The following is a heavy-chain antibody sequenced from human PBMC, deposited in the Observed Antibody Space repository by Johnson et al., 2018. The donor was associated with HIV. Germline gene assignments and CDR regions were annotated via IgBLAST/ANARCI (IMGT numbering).Heavy chain of an antibody. J-gene: IGHJ3*02. CDR2: INWNSGST. CDR3: AKVAVATAAGGVALDI. D-gene: IGHD6-13*01. Sequence: VQLVESGGGVERPGGSLRLSCAASGFTFDDYGMSWVRQAPGQGPECVAVINWNSGSTGYADSVKGRFTISRDNTKNSLYLQMNSLRAEDTAVYYCAKVAVATAAGGVALDIWGPGTMVTVS. CDR1: GFTFDDYG. V-gene: IGHV3-20*04.